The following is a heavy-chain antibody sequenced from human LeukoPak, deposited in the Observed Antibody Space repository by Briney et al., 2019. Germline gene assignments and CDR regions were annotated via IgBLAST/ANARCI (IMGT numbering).Heavy chain of an antibody. V-gene: IGHV1-2*02. Sequence: ASVKVSCKTSGYSFTDYYMHWVRQAPGQGLEWMGWINPNSGGTSSAQRFQGRVTMTRDTSITTVYMEVSWLTSDDAAIYYCARADRLHGGPYLIGPWGQGTLVTVSS. J-gene: IGHJ5*02. CDR2: INPNSGGT. CDR1: GYSFTDYY. CDR3: ARADRLHGGPYLIGP. D-gene: IGHD2-21*01.